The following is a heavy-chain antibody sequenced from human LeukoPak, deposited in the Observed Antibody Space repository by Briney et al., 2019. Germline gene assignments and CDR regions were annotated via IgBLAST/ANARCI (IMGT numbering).Heavy chain of an antibody. CDR2: IYYSGST. CDR1: GGSISSYY. D-gene: IGHD6-13*01. Sequence: MSSETLSLTCTVSGGSISSYYWSWIRQPPGKGLEWIGYIYYSGSTNYNPSLKSRVTISVDTSKNQFSLKLSSVTAADTAVYYCARDADSSSWYISAFDIWGQGTMVTVSS. V-gene: IGHV4-59*01. CDR3: ARDADSSSWYISAFDI. J-gene: IGHJ3*02.